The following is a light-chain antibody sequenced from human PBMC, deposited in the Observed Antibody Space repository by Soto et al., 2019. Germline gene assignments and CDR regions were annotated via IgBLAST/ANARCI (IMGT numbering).Light chain of an antibody. CDR2: SAS. CDR1: QAISSS. J-gene: IGKJ4*01. Sequence: DIQMTQSPSFVSASVGDRVTITCRASQAISSSLAWYQQKPGTPPNLLIYSASSLQSGVPSRFSGSGSGTDFPLTISSLQPEDFATYYCQQANSFPLTFGGGTKVDIK. CDR3: QQANSFPLT. V-gene: IGKV1D-12*01.